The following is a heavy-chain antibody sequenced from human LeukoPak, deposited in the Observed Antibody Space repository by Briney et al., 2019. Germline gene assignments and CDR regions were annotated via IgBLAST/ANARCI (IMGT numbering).Heavy chain of an antibody. CDR3: ARTPLYCRTTNCYLGYHLDY. CDR1: GFSFFSDYT. D-gene: IGHD2-2*01. CDR2: ISSNSLFK. J-gene: IGHJ4*01. Sequence: GGSLRLSCAPSGFSFFSDYTMNWVRQAPGKGLEWVSSISSNSLFKYYARSVKGRFTISRDNAKNSLYLPMNSLTAAATALYYCARTPLYCRTTNCYLGYHLDYWGHGVLVTVSS. V-gene: IGHV3-21*06.